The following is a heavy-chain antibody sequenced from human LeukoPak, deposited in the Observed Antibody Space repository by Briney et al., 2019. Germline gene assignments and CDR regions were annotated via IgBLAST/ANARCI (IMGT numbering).Heavy chain of an antibody. J-gene: IGHJ4*02. V-gene: IGHV6-1*01. Sequence: SQTLSLTCAISGDSVSSNSAAWNWIRQSPSRGLEWLGRIYYRSKWYDNYAVSVKSRITINPDTSRNQFSLQLNSVSPEDTAIYYCARGGIGYCTSSSCYFDYWGQGSLVTVSS. CDR1: GDSVSSNSAA. CDR2: IYYRSKWYD. CDR3: ARGGIGYCTSSSCYFDY. D-gene: IGHD2-2*01.